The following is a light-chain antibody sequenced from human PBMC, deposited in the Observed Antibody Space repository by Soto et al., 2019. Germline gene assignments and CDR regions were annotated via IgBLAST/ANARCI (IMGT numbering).Light chain of an antibody. J-gene: IGKJ3*01. CDR3: QQYGSSFT. CDR2: GAS. V-gene: IGKV3-20*01. Sequence: EIVLTQSPGTLSLSPGERATLSCRASQSVSSSFLAWYQQKPGQAPRLLIYGASSRATGITERFRGSESGRDFTITISSRETEEFAVYYCQQYGSSFTFDPSTKVDI. CDR1: QSVSSSF.